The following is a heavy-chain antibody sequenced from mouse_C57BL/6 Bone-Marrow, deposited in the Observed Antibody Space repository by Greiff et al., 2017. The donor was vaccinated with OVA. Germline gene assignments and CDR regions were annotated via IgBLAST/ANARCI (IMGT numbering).Heavy chain of an antibody. CDR3: AGGYYSSPYWYFDV. D-gene: IGHD1-1*01. CDR2: ISYSGST. J-gene: IGHJ1*03. Sequence: EVQLQQSGPGLVKPSQTLSLTCSVTGYSITSDYWNWIRKFPGNKLEYMGYISYSGSTYYNPSLKSRISITRDTSKNLYYLQLNSVATEDTAKYDCAGGYYSSPYWYFDVWGTGTTVTVSS. V-gene: IGHV3-8*01. CDR1: GYSITSDY.